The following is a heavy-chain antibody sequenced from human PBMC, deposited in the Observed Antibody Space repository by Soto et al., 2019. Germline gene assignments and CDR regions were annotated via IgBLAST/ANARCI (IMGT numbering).Heavy chain of an antibody. V-gene: IGHV4-30-2*01. J-gene: IGHJ3*02. CDR2: IYHSGST. CDR1: GGSISSGGYS. D-gene: IGHD3-3*01. Sequence: SETLSLTCAVSGGSISSGGYSWSWIRQPPGKGLEWIGYIYHSGSTYYNPSLKSRVTISVDRSKNQFSLKLSSVTAADTAVYYCARVTNFGVVKYAFDIWGQGTMVTVSS. CDR3: ARVTNFGVVKYAFDI.